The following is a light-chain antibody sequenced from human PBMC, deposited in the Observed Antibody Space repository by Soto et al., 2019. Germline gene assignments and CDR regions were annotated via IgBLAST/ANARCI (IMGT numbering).Light chain of an antibody. CDR3: TQHNSYPVT. V-gene: IGKV1-17*01. Sequence: DIQMTQSPSSLSASIGDRVTITCRASQGIRNDLAWYQQRPGKAPKRLIYAASTLQSGGPSRFNGNGAGTEFTLTIDSLQSEDFATYYCTQHNSYPVTFGGGTKVEIK. CDR2: AAS. CDR1: QGIRND. J-gene: IGKJ4*02.